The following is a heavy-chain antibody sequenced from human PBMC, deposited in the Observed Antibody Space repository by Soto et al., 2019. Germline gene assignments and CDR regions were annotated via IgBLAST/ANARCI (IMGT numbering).Heavy chain of an antibody. CDR2: ISAYNGNT. D-gene: IGHD2-21*02. V-gene: IGHV1-18*04. J-gene: IGHJ4*02. CDR3: ASVKLAYCGGDCYLGRY. CDR1: GYPFTSDG. Sequence: ASLTVSCKSSGYPFTSDGIIWVRQAPVQGLEWMGWISAYNGNTNYAQKLQGRVTMTTDTSTSTAYMELRSLRSDDTAVYYCASVKLAYCGGDCYLGRYWGQGTLVTVSS.